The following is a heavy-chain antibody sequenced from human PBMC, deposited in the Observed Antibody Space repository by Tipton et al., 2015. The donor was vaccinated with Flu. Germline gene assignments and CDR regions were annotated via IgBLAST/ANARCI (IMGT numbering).Heavy chain of an antibody. CDR3: AKDMDHFYGMDV. J-gene: IGHJ6*02. Sequence: TLSLTCNVSGAPISSYSWSWIRQSPGKGLEWIGYIYYSGSTNYNPSLRSRVTISVDTSKNQLSLKLTSVTAADTAVYYCAKDMDHFYGMDVWGQGTTVTVS. CDR1: GAPISSYS. V-gene: IGHV4-59*12. D-gene: IGHD3-10*01. CDR2: IYYSGST.